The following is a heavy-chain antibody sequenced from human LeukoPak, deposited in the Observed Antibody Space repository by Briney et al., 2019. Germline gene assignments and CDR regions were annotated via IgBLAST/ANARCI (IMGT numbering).Heavy chain of an antibody. J-gene: IGHJ4*02. CDR2: VNNDGSGT. Sequence: GGSLRLSCEASGFTFSRYWMHWVRQAPGKGLVWVSRVNNDGSGTNYADSAKGRFIISRDNAKNTLYLQMSSLRAEDTAVYYCAREGDVVDTIGSFDYWGQGTLVTVSS. CDR3: AREGDVVDTIGSFDY. CDR1: GFTFSRYW. D-gene: IGHD5-12*01. V-gene: IGHV3-74*01.